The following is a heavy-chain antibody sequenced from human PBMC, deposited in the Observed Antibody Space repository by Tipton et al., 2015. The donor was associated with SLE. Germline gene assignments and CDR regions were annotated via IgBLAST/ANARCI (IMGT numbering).Heavy chain of an antibody. CDR2: VDYGGNT. V-gene: IGHV4-4*08. J-gene: IGHJ5*02. Sequence: LRLSCTVSGGSISTFYWSWIRQPPGKGLEWIGYVDYGGNTDYNPSLKSRVAISVDTPKKQFSLKLNSVTAADTAVYYCAKDSGDYDFGQDPWGRGTLVTVSS. D-gene: IGHD3-3*01. CDR3: AKDSGDYDFGQDP. CDR1: GGSISTFY.